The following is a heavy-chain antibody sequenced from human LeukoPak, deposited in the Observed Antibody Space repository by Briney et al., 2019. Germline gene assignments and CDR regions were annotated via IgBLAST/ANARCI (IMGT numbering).Heavy chain of an antibody. CDR3: AKVGDSSSWYFSGYFDY. J-gene: IGHJ4*02. Sequence: AGGSLRLSCAASGFTFISYAMSGVRQAPGKGLEGVSAISGSGGSTYYADSVKGRFTISRDNSTNTLYLQMNSLRAEDTAVYYCAKVGDSSSWYFSGYFDYWGQGTLVTVSS. V-gene: IGHV3-23*01. CDR2: ISGSGGST. CDR1: GFTFISYA. D-gene: IGHD6-13*01.